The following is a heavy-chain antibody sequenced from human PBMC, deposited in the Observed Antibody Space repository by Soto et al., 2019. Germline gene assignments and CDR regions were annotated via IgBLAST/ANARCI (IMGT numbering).Heavy chain of an antibody. CDR1: GGTFSSYA. V-gene: IGHV1-69*01. CDR3: ALGLYCGGACPHTEYFQH. CDR2: IIPIFGTA. D-gene: IGHD2-21*02. Sequence: QVQLVQSGAEVKKPGSSVKVSCKASGGTFSSYAISWVRQAPGQGLEWMGGIIPIFGTANYAQKFQGRVTSTADESTSTACMERSSLRSEDTAVYYGALGLYCGGACPHTEYFQHWCQGTLVTVSS. J-gene: IGHJ1*01.